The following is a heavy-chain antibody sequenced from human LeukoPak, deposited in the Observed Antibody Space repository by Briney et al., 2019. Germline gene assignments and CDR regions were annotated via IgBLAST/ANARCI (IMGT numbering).Heavy chain of an antibody. D-gene: IGHD2-2*01. CDR1: GYTFTSFD. V-gene: IGHV1-8*03. Sequence: ASVKVSCKASGYTFTSFDINWVRQATGQGLEWMGWMNPNSGNTGYAQKFQGRVTITRNTSISTAYMELSSLRSEDTAVYYCARGRGRQYQLLFHDYWGQGTLVTVSS. J-gene: IGHJ4*02. CDR3: ARGRGRQYQLLFHDY. CDR2: MNPNSGNT.